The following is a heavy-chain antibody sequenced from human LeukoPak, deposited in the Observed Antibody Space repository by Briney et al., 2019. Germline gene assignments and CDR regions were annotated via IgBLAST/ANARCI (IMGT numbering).Heavy chain of an antibody. V-gene: IGHV3-30*02. CDR3: TTEGFTYGHHSFDS. D-gene: IGHD5-18*01. CDR1: GFTFSNYG. CDR2: IKYDGTNK. Sequence: PGGSLRLSCAASGFTFSNYGMHWARQAPGKGLEWLAFIKYDGTNKYYADSVKGRFSISKDESKNIVFLQMSSLKTEDTAVYFCTTEGFTYGHHSFDSWGQGTLVTVSS. J-gene: IGHJ4*02.